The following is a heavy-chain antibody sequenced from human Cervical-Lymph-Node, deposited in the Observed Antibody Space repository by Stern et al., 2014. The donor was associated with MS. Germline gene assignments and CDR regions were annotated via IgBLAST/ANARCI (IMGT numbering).Heavy chain of an antibody. Sequence: EVQLLESGPEVKRPGESLKISCQASGYTFTSYWIGWVRQMPGKGRGGIGIIFPGGSDMRYSPSFKGQVTISADKASSTAYLQWNNLKAADTAIYYCARQRYFDYWGQGTLVTVSS. V-gene: IGHV5-51*01. CDR1: GYTFTSYW. CDR3: ARQRYFDY. J-gene: IGHJ4*02. CDR2: IFPGGSDM.